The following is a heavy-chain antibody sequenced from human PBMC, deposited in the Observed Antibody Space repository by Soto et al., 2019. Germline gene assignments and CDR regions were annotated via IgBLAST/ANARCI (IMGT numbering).Heavy chain of an antibody. J-gene: IGHJ4*02. D-gene: IGHD3-22*01. Sequence: GGSLRLSCAASGFTVSSNYMSWVRQAPGKGLEWVSVIYSGGSTYYADSVKGRFTISRDNSKTTLYLQMNSLRAEDTAVYYCAEKVYGLDSSGYYLYWGQGTLVTVSS. CDR1: GFTVSSNY. CDR3: AEKVYGLDSSGYYLY. CDR2: IYSGGST. V-gene: IGHV3-66*01.